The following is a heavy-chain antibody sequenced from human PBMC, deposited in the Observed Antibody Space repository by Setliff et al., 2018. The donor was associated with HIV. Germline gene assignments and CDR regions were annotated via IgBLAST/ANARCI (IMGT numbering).Heavy chain of an antibody. CDR2: ISSSGIS. CDR3: VRETYYYDNPQYYYYYMDV. J-gene: IGHJ6*03. D-gene: IGHD3-22*01. Sequence: SETLSLTCTVSGGSMNDYYWSWVRQPAGKTLEWLGRISSSGISTYNFSLRSRVTMSIDTSNNQFSLTLNSVTAADTAVYYCVRETYYYDNPQYYYYYMDVWGKGTAVTVSS. CDR1: GGSMNDYY. V-gene: IGHV4-4*07.